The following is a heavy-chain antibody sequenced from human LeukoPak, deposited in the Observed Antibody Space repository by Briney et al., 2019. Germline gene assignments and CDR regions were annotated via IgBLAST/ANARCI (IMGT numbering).Heavy chain of an antibody. D-gene: IGHD2-15*01. Sequence: PGGSLRLSCAASGFTFSSYAMSWVRQAPGKGLEWVSAISGSGGSTYYADSVKGRFTISRDNSKNTLYLQMNSLRAEDTAVYYCAKDRYHSGGSCYSNDAFDIWGQGTMVTVSS. J-gene: IGHJ3*02. CDR3: AKDRYHSGGSCYSNDAFDI. V-gene: IGHV3-23*01. CDR1: GFTFSSYA. CDR2: ISGSGGST.